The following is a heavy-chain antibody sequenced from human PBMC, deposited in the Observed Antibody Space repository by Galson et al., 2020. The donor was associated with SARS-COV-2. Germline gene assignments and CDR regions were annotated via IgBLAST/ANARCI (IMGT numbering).Heavy chain of an antibody. CDR1: GFSFDTYF. Sequence: GGSLRLSCTASGFSFDTYFMHWVRQAPGKGMEWVAMISSDGSRGEYADAVQGRFRINRDNFGKTISLNLDRLRLDDTAVYYCARDDSVYCNSRSCYSLQRGSGMDVWGQGTTVTVSS. J-gene: IGHJ6*02. CDR3: ARDDSVYCNSRSCYSLQRGSGMDV. V-gene: IGHV3-30*03. D-gene: IGHD2-2*01. CDR2: ISSDGSRG.